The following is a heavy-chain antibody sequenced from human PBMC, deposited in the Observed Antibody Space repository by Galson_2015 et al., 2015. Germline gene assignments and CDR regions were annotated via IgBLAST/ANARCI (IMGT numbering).Heavy chain of an antibody. J-gene: IGHJ4*02. CDR2: INPSGGST. CDR1: GYTFTSYY. CDR3: ARVKVSITMVRGVDGVFYY. Sequence: SVKVSCKASGYTFTSYYMHWVRQAPGQGLEWMGIINPSGGSTSYAQKFQGRVTMTRDTSTSTVYMELSSLRSEDTAVYYCARVKVSITMVRGVDGVFYYWGQGTLVTVSS. D-gene: IGHD3-10*01. V-gene: IGHV1-46*01.